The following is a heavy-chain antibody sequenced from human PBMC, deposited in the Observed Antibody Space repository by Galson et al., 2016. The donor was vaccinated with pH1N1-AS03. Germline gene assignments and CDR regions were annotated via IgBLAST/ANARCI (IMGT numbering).Heavy chain of an antibody. J-gene: IGHJ3*02. Sequence: SLRLSCAASGFTLSRYGMHWVRQAPGKGLEWVALISHNGDTKFYEDSVKGRFTISRDNSKNALYLQMDSLRPEDTAVYSCEKERGARDAYDIWGQGTMVTVSS. CDR2: ISHNGDTK. V-gene: IGHV3-30*18. CDR1: GFTLSRYG. D-gene: IGHD4-17*01. CDR3: EKERGARDAYDI.